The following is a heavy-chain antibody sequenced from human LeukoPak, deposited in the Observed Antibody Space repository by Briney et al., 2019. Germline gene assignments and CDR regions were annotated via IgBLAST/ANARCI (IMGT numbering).Heavy chain of an antibody. Sequence: GGSLRLSCVASGFTFSTYAIHWVRQAPGKGLVWVSGINSDGSSATYADSVKGRFTISRDNAKNTLYLEMNSLRAEDMAVYYCAIGVVITTAFDNWGQGTLVTVSS. J-gene: IGHJ4*02. V-gene: IGHV3-74*01. CDR3: AIGVVITTAFDN. CDR1: GFTFSTYA. CDR2: INSDGSSA. D-gene: IGHD3-22*01.